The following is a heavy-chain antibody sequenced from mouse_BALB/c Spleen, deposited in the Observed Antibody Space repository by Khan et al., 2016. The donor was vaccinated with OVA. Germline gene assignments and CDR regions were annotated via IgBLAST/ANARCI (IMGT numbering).Heavy chain of an antibody. D-gene: IGHD6-1*01. Sequence: VQLQQSGAELVRPGASVMLSCKASGYTFTNYWINWVKQRPGQGLEWIGNVYPSDGYTNYNQKFKGKATMTVDKSSSTAYIQLSSPTSDDSAVYYCTRRGQDFFDLWGQGTILTVSS. CDR1: GYTFTNYW. CDR3: TRRGQDFFDL. CDR2: VYPSDGYT. J-gene: IGHJ2*01. V-gene: IGHV1-69*02.